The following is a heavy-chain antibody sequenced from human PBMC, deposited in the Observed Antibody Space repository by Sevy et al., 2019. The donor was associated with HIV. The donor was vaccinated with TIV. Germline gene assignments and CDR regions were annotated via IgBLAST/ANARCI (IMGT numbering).Heavy chain of an antibody. V-gene: IGHV1-2*06. Sequence: ASVKVSCKASGYTFTDDYLHWVQQVPGLGLEWMGRVYPNSGGTNYARKFQGRVTMTRDTSISTAYMELSRLRFDDTAVYYCARDGGGGTTNSGMDVWGQGTMVTVSS. CDR1: GYTFTDDY. CDR2: VYPNSGGT. J-gene: IGHJ6*02. D-gene: IGHD1-7*01. CDR3: ARDGGGGTTNSGMDV.